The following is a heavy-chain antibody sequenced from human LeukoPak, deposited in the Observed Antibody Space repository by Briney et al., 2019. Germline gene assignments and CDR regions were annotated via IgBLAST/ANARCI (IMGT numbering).Heavy chain of an antibody. Sequence: GASVKVSCKASGYTFTVYYMHWVRQAPGQGLEWMGRINPNSGGTNYAQKFQGRVTMTRDTSISTAYMELSRLRSDDTAVYYCARTYCSSTSCLGNYYGMDVWGQGTTVTVSS. CDR3: ARTYCSSTSCLGNYYGMDV. D-gene: IGHD2-2*01. V-gene: IGHV1-2*06. CDR1: GYTFTVYY. J-gene: IGHJ6*02. CDR2: INPNSGGT.